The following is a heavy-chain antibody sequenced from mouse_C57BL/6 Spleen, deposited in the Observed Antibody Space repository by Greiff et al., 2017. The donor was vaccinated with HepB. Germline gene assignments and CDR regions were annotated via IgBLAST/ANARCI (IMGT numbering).Heavy chain of an antibody. CDR3: ARRDYYGSSYGAMDY. CDR1: GYSFTGYF. V-gene: IGHV1-20*01. CDR2: INPYNGDT. Sequence: VQLKESGPELVKPGDSVKISCKASGYSFTGYFMNWVMQSHGKSLEWIGRINPYNGDTFYNQKFKGKATLTVDKSSSTAHMELRSLTSEDSAVYYCARRDYYGSSYGAMDYWGQGTSVTVSS. J-gene: IGHJ4*01. D-gene: IGHD1-1*01.